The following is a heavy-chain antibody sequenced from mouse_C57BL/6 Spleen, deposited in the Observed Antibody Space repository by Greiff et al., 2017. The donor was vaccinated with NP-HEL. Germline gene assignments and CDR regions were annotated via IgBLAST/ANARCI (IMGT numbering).Heavy chain of an antibody. CDR3: ARGGLYYGYDDGWYVDG. J-gene: IGHJ1*03. CDR2: IDPANGNT. D-gene: IGHD2-2*01. CDR1: GFTLQTTS. Sequence: VQLQQSVAELVRPGASVTFSCTASGFTLQTTSMPWVKQRPEQGLEWIGRIDPANGNTKYAPKFQGKATITADTSSNTAYLQLSSLTSEDTAIYYCARGGLYYGYDDGWYVDGGGKGTTVT. V-gene: IGHV14-3*01.